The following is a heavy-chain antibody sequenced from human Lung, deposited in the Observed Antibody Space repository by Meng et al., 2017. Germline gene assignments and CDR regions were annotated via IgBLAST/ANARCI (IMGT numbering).Heavy chain of an antibody. Sequence: QVELQAWGQGLVKPSETLSLPGVVSGGSFRDYYWSWLRQPPGKGLEWIGEINHSGSTNYNPSLESRATISVDTSQNNLSLKLSSVTAADSAVYYCARGPTTMAHDFDYWGQGTLVTVSS. D-gene: IGHD4-11*01. CDR1: GGSFRDYY. V-gene: IGHV4-34*01. J-gene: IGHJ4*02. CDR2: INHSGST. CDR3: ARGPTTMAHDFDY.